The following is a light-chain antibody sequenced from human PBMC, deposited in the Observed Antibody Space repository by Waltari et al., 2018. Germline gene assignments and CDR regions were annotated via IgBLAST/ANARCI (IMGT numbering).Light chain of an antibody. Sequence: EIVMTQSPATLSVSPGERATLSSRASQSGSSNLAWYQQTPGQAPRLLIYGASTTATGIPARFSGSGSGTEFTLTISSMQSEDFAVYYCQQYNNWPRTFGQGTKVEIK. CDR2: GAS. CDR3: QQYNNWPRT. CDR1: QSGSSN. J-gene: IGKJ1*01. V-gene: IGKV3-15*01.